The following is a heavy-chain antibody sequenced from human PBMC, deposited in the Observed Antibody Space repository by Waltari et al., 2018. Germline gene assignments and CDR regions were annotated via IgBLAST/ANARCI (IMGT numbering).Heavy chain of an antibody. CDR2: ISYDGSNK. CDR1: GFTFSSYA. D-gene: IGHD2-2*03. Sequence: QVQLVESGGGVVQPGRSLRLSCAASGFTFSSYAMHWVRQAPGKGLEWVGVISYDGSNKYYADSVKGRFTISRDNSKNTLYLQMNSLRAEDTAVYYCARDLMDRWGAFDIWGQGTMVTVSS. J-gene: IGHJ3*02. CDR3: ARDLMDRWGAFDI. V-gene: IGHV3-30-3*01.